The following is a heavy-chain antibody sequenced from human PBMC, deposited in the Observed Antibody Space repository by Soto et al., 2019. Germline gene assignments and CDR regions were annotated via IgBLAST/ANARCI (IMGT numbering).Heavy chain of an antibody. CDR3: ASNIGYDSYGMDV. V-gene: IGHV1-69*01. D-gene: IGHD5-12*01. CDR2: IIPILGTA. J-gene: IGHJ6*02. Sequence: QVQLVQSGAEVTKPGSSVKVSCKASGGTFSSYGISGVRQAPGQGLEWMGGIIPILGTANYAQTFQGRVTIPADESTGPAYMELSSLRSEDTALYYCASNIGYDSYGMDVWGQGTTVTVSS. CDR1: GGTFSSYG.